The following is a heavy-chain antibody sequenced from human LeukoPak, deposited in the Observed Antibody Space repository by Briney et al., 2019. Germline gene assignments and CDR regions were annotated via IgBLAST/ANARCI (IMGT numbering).Heavy chain of an antibody. V-gene: IGHV1-8*01. CDR3: ARGREMFREGIRSDY. CDR2: MNPNSGKT. D-gene: IGHD3-10*02. J-gene: IGHJ4*02. Sequence: ASVKVSCKASGYTFTSYDIHWVRQDPGRGLDYLGWMNPNSGKTGYTQKFQGRFSMTRDTPISTAYLELNSLTSEDTAVYYCARGREMFREGIRSDYWGQGTLVTVSS. CDR1: GYTFTSYD.